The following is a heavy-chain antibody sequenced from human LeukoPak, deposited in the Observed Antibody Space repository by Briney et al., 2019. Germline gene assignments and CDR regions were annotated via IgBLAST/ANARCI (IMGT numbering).Heavy chain of an antibody. Sequence: SGTLSLTCAVSGDSISDSDWWTWVRQPPGKGLEWIGEIRHSGSTNYNPSLKSRVTISVDTSKNQFSLKLSSVTAADTAVYYCARRMRPYYYYGMDVWGQGTTVTVSS. CDR3: ARRMRPYYYYGMDV. CDR1: GDSISDSDW. V-gene: IGHV4-4*02. D-gene: IGHD2-15*01. CDR2: IRHSGST. J-gene: IGHJ6*02.